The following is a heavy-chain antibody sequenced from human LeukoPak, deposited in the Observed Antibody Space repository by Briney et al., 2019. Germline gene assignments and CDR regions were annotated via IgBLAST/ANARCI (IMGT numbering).Heavy chain of an antibody. CDR3: ARGEGWGVGLLWFGELLISLPYYFDY. Sequence: ASVTVSCKASGYTFTGYYMHWVRQAPGQGLEWMGWINPNSGGTNYAQKFQGRVTMTRDTSISTAYMELSRLSSEHTAVYYCARGEGWGVGLLWFGELLISLPYYFDYWGQGTLVTVSS. J-gene: IGHJ4*02. V-gene: IGHV1-2*02. CDR2: INPNSGGT. D-gene: IGHD3-10*01. CDR1: GYTFTGYY.